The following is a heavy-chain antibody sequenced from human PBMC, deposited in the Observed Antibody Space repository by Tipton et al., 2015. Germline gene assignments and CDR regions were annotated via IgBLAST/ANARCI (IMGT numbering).Heavy chain of an antibody. CDR2: VYYSGNT. J-gene: IGHJ6*02. CDR1: GGSISTYC. V-gene: IGHV4-59*04. D-gene: IGHD4-17*01. Sequence: TLSLTCSVSGGSISTYCWSWIRQPPGKGLEWIGSVYYSGNTYYNPSLKSRVTMSVDTSENQFSLKLTSVTAADTAVYYCASHYSTVTIPYYYYGMDVWGQGTTVTVSS. CDR3: ASHYSTVTIPYYYYGMDV.